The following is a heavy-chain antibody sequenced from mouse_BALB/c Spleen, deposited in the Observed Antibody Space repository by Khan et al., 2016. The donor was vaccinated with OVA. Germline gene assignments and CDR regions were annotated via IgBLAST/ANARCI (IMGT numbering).Heavy chain of an antibody. CDR1: GYTFINYW. V-gene: IGHV1-7*01. CDR2: LNPSTGYT. J-gene: IGHJ2*01. CDR3: ARRGLRWDFDY. D-gene: IGHD1-1*01. Sequence: VQLQESGAELAKPGASVKMSCKASGYTFINYWILWVKQRPGQGLVWIGYLNPSTGYTEYNQNFKDKATLTADKSSSTAYMQLSSLTSEDSAVYYCARRGLRWDFDYWGQGTTLTVSS.